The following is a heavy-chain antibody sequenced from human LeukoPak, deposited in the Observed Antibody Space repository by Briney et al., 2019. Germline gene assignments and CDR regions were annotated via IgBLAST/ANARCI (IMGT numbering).Heavy chain of an antibody. V-gene: IGHV4-59*08. CDR3: ARGNNYHFDY. CDR1: GGSISSYY. CDR2: IYYGGST. Sequence: SETLSLTCTVSGGSISSYYWSWIRQPPGKGLEWIGYIYYGGSTNYNPSLKSRVTMSVDTSKNQFSLKLSSVTAADTAVYYCARGNNYHFDYWGQGTLVTVSS. J-gene: IGHJ4*02. D-gene: IGHD4-4*01.